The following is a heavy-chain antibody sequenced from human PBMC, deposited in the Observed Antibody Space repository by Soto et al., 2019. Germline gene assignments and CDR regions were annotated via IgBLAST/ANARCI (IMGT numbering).Heavy chain of an antibody. J-gene: IGHJ4*02. V-gene: IGHV4-4*08. Sequence: SETLSLTCSISDDSIGPYYWTWIRQTPRKELQWIGYVYTSGSTKYNSSLKSRVTISLDASNSQFSLTMSSVTAADTGVYYCAREVVGNTWPGIFDSWGRGTLVTVSS. CDR3: AREVVGNTWPGIFDS. CDR2: VYTSGST. CDR1: DDSIGPYY.